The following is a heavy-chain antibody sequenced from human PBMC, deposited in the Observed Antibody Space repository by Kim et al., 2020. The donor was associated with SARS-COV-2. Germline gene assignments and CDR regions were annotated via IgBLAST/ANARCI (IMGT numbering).Heavy chain of an antibody. V-gene: IGHV5-51*01. CDR2: IYPGDSDT. J-gene: IGHJ4*02. CDR3: ARRGRDRYCSGGSCYCDY. Sequence: GESLKISCKGSGYSFTSYWIGWVRQMPGKGLEWMGIIYPGDSDTRYSPSFQGQVTISADKSISTAYLQWSSLKASDTAMYYCARRGRDRYCSGGSCYCDYWGQGTLVTVSS. D-gene: IGHD2-15*01. CDR1: GYSFTSYW.